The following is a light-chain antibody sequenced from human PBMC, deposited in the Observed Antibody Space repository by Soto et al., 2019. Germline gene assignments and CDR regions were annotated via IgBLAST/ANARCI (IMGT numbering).Light chain of an antibody. CDR1: QSISSY. Sequence: DTQKTQSTSSLSTTVEDRVTSTCRASQSISSYLNWYQQKPGKAPKLLIYAASSLQSGVPSRFSGSGSGTDFTLTISCLQSEDFATYYCQPYYSYPPWTFGQGAKVDI. CDR2: AAS. V-gene: IGKV1-39*01. CDR3: QPYYSYPPWT. J-gene: IGKJ1*01.